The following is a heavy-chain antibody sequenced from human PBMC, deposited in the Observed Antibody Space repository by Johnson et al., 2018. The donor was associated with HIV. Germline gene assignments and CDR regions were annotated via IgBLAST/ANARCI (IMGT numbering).Heavy chain of an antibody. D-gene: IGHD3-10*01. Sequence: VQLVESGGGVVQPGGSLRLSCAASGLTFRNAWMSWVRQAPGKGLEWVGRIKSKTDGGTTDYAAPVKGRFTISRDDSKNTLYLQMNSLKTEDTAVYYCTTGDSQGVAFDIWGQGTMVTVSS. CDR1: GLTFRNAW. CDR2: IKSKTDGGTT. V-gene: IGHV3-15*01. CDR3: TTGDSQGVAFDI. J-gene: IGHJ3*02.